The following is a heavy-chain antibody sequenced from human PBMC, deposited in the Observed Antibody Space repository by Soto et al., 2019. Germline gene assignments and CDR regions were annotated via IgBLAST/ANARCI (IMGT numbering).Heavy chain of an antibody. CDR2: ISSSGSTI. CDR1: GFTFSSYE. CDR3: ARDSAGYSYGSYYYYGMDV. Sequence: GSLRLSCAASGFTFSSYEMNWVRQAPGKGLEWVSYISSSGSTIYYADSVKGRFTISRDNAKNSLYLQMNSLRAKDTAVYYCARDSAGYSYGSYYYYGMDVWGPGTTVTVFS. V-gene: IGHV3-48*03. D-gene: IGHD5-18*01. J-gene: IGHJ6*02.